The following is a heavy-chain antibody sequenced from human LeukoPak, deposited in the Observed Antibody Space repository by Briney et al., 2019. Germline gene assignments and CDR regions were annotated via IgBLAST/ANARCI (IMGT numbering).Heavy chain of an antibody. J-gene: IGHJ4*02. CDR2: ISGSGGST. D-gene: IGHD6-13*01. Sequence: GGSLRLSCAASGFTFSSYAMSWVRQAPGKGLEWVSAISGSGGSTYYADSVKGRFTISRDNSKNTLYLQMNSLRAEDTAVYYCAKGRSRQQLDQYSFDYWGQGTLVTVSS. V-gene: IGHV3-23*01. CDR1: GFTFSSYA. CDR3: AKGRSRQQLDQYSFDY.